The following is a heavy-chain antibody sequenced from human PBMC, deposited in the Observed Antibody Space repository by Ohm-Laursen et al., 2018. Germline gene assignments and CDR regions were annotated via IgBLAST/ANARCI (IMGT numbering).Heavy chain of an antibody. CDR2: ISTSGGTI. J-gene: IGHJ4*02. D-gene: IGHD3-10*01. V-gene: IGHV3-11*04. CDR3: ARTMVNDY. Sequence: SLRLSCAASGFTFSDCYMNWIRQAPGKGLEWVSYISTSGGTISYADSVKGRFTISRDNAKKSLFLQMNSLRAEDTAVYYCARTMVNDYWGQGTLVTVSS. CDR1: GFTFSDCY.